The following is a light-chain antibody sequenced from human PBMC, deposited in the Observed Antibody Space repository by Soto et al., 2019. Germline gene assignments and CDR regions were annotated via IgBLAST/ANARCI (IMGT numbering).Light chain of an antibody. CDR1: QTLSSW. CDR3: QQYNSSPLT. J-gene: IGKJ4*01. Sequence: DIQITQSPSTLSGSVGDRVTITCRASQTLSSWLAWYQQKPGKAPKLLIYKASTLKSGVPSRFSGSGSGTEFTLTISSLQPDDFATYYCQQYNSSPLTFGGGTKVEIK. CDR2: KAS. V-gene: IGKV1-5*03.